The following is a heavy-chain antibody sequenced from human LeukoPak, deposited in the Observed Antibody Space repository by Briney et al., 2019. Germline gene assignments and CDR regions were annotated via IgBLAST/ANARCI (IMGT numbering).Heavy chain of an antibody. V-gene: IGHV4-34*01. CDR1: GGSFSGYY. Sequence: SETLSLTCAVYGGSFSGYYWSWIRQPPGKGLEWIGEINYSGSTNYNPSLKSRVTISVDTSKNQFSLKLSSVTAADTAVYYCARHFEQWLAYWYFDLWGRGTLVTVSS. J-gene: IGHJ2*01. D-gene: IGHD6-19*01. CDR2: INYSGST. CDR3: ARHFEQWLAYWYFDL.